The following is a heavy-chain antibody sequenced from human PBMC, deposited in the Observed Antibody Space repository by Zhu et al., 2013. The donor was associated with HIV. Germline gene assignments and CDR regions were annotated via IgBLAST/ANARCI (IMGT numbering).Heavy chain of an antibody. D-gene: IGHD2-21*02. J-gene: IGHJ4*02. V-gene: IGHV1-46*01. CDR2: INPSGGST. Sequence: QVQLVQSGAEVKKPGASVKVSCKASGYTFTSYYMHWVRQAPGQGLEWMGIINPSGGSTSYAQKFQGRVTMTRDTSTSTVYMELSSLRSEDTAVYYCARDRPPCGGDCYHFDYWGQGTLVTVSS. CDR3: ARDRPPCGGDCYHFDY. CDR1: GYTFTSYY.